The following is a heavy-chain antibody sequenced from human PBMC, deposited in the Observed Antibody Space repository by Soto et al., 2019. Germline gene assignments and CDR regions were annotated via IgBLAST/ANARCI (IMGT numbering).Heavy chain of an antibody. Sequence: PGESLKISCKGSGYGFTSYWMGWVRQMPGKGLEWMGIIYPGDSDTRYNPSFQGQVTISADKSISTAYLQWSSLKASDTAMYYCASCQVYRDAFDIWGQGTMVTVSS. V-gene: IGHV5-51*01. CDR3: ASCQVYRDAFDI. D-gene: IGHD3-16*02. J-gene: IGHJ3*02. CDR2: IYPGDSDT. CDR1: GYGFTSYW.